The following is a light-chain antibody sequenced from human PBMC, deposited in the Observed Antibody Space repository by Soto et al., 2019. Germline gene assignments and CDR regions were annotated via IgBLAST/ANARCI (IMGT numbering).Light chain of an antibody. V-gene: IGLV1-51*01. CDR2: GDN. CDR1: SSNIGGNS. CDR3: GSWDSSLSAYV. J-gene: IGLJ1*01. Sequence: QSVLTQPPSVSAAPGQKVSICCSGSSSNIGGNSVSWYQQLPGTAPKLLIYGDNKRPSGIPDRFSGSKSGTSATLGITGFQTGDEADYYCGSWDSSLSAYVFGTGTKVTVL.